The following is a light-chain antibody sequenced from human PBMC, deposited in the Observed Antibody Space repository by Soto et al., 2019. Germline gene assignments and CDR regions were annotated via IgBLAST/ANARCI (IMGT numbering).Light chain of an antibody. Sequence: ENVLTQSPDILSLSPGERATLSCRASESVSSSNLAWYQQIAGQAPRLLIYGASGRATDIPDRFSGSGSGTDFTLTITRLEPEDSAVYYCQQYGGPPQTWPFGQGTKVEIK. J-gene: IGKJ1*01. CDR3: QQYGGPPQTWP. CDR1: ESVSSSN. V-gene: IGKV3-20*01. CDR2: GAS.